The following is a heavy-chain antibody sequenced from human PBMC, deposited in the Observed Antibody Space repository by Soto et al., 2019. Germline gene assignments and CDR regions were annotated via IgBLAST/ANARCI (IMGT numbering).Heavy chain of an antibody. CDR2: VHHSWGS. Sequence: QVQLQESGPGLVKPSETLSLSCTVSGGSISSYYWSWFRQSPGKRMEWIGYVHHSWGSSYNPSLRXXVXXPLDPSMSQFSLKVTSVTATDTAVYYCARQGFGPLHGLVDVWGQGTTVTVSS. J-gene: IGHJ6*02. CDR1: GGSISSYY. D-gene: IGHD3-10*01. CDR3: ARQGFGPLHGLVDV. V-gene: IGHV4-59*08.